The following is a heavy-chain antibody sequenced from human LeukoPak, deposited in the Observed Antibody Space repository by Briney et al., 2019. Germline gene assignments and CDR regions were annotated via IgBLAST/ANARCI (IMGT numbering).Heavy chain of an antibody. CDR3: ARRASGAIQDYYFDY. CDR1: GGSISSSSYF. Sequence: PSETLSLTCPVSGGSISSSSYFWVWIRQPPGKGLEWIGSIYYSGSTYYNPSLKSRVTISVDTSKNQFSLKLSSVTAADTAVYYCARRASGAIQDYYFDYWGQGTLVTVSS. V-gene: IGHV4-39*07. D-gene: IGHD1-26*01. J-gene: IGHJ4*02. CDR2: IYYSGST.